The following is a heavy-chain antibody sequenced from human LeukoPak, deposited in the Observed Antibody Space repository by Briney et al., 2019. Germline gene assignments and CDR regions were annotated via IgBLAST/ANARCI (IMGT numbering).Heavy chain of an antibody. CDR3: ARRRAAAGTRGQYYFDY. J-gene: IGHJ4*02. Sequence: SETLSLTCAVYGGSFSGYYWSWIRQPPGKGLEWIGEINHSGSTNYNPSLKSRVTISVDTSKNQFSLKLSSVTAADTAVYYCARRRAAAGTRGQYYFDYWGQGTLVTVSS. CDR2: INHSGST. V-gene: IGHV4-34*01. D-gene: IGHD6-13*01. CDR1: GGSFSGYY.